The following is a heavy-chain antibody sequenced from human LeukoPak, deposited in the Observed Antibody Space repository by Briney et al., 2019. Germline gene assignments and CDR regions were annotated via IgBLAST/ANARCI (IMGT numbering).Heavy chain of an antibody. V-gene: IGHV3-23*01. CDR2: ISGSGGST. CDR1: GFTFSSYW. J-gene: IGHJ3*02. D-gene: IGHD3-3*01. Sequence: GGSLRLSCAASGFTFSSYWMHWVRQAPGKGLEWVSAISGSGGSTYYADSVKGRFTISRDNSKNTLYLQMNSLRAEDTAVYYCAKMEATYDFWSSDAFDIWGQGTMVTVSS. CDR3: AKMEATYDFWSSDAFDI.